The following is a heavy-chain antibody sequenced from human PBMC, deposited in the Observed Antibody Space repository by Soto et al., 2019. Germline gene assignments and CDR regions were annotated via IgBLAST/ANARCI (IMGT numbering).Heavy chain of an antibody. Sequence: QVQLVQSGAEGKKPGASVKIPGKASAYTFNYYGISGVRQAAGQGLEWLGWISPYDGNTTYAQRVQGRITLATDTSTTKAYMELRSLKFDDTAVYYCAREAGSGGSYPENYWGQGTLVTVSS. D-gene: IGHD1-26*01. CDR2: ISPYDGNT. V-gene: IGHV1-18*04. CDR3: AREAGSGGSYPENY. J-gene: IGHJ4*02. CDR1: AYTFNYYG.